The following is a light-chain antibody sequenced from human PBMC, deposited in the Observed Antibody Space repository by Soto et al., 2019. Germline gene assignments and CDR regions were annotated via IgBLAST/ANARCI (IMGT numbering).Light chain of an antibody. V-gene: IGKV3-15*01. CDR1: QSVSSN. J-gene: IGKJ1*01. CDR3: QQYNNWPRT. CDR2: GAP. Sequence: EILMAQSPATLSVSPGARGTLSCRASQSVSSNLAWYQQKPGQAPRLLIYGAPARATGIPSRFSGSVSGTEFTLTISSLQSEDFAVYYCQQYNNWPRTFGQGTKVDIK.